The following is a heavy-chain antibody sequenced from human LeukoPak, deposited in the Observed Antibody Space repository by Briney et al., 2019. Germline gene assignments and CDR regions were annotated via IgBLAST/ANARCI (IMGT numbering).Heavy chain of an antibody. D-gene: IGHD3-10*01. CDR1: GYTFTGYY. CDR2: INPNSGGT. J-gene: IGHJ5*02. CDR3: ARGHATMVRGVNNWFGP. Sequence: ASVKVSCKASGYTFTGYYMHWVRQAPGQGLEWMGWINPNSGGTNYAQKFQGRVTMTRDTSISTAYMELSRLRSDDTAVYYCARGHATMVRGVNNWFGPWGQGTLVTVSS. V-gene: IGHV1-2*02.